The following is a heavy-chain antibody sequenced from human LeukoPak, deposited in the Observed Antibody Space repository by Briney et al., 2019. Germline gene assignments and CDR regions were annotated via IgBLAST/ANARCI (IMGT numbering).Heavy chain of an antibody. V-gene: IGHV4-34*01. Sequence: SETLSLTCAVYGASFSGYYWSWIRQPPGKGLEWIGEINHSGSTNYDPSLKSRVTISVDTSKNQFSLKLSSVTAADTAVYYCASPPSITGDYWGQGTLVTVSS. CDR3: ASPPSITGDY. CDR2: INHSGST. CDR1: GASFSGYY. D-gene: IGHD1-14*01. J-gene: IGHJ4*02.